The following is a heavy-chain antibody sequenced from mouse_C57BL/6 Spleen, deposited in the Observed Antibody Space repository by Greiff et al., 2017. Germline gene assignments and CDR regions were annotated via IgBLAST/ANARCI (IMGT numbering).Heavy chain of an antibody. CDR3: ARSITTRPLYAMDY. CDR1: GFTFSSYA. CDR2: ISDGGSYT. Sequence: EVNLVESGGGLVKPGGSLKLSCAASGFTFSSYAMSWVRQTPEKRLEWVATISDGGSYTYYPDNVKGRFTISRDNAKNNLYLQMSHLKSEDTAMYYCARSITTRPLYAMDYWGQGTSVTVSS. V-gene: IGHV5-4*03. J-gene: IGHJ4*01. D-gene: IGHD1-1*01.